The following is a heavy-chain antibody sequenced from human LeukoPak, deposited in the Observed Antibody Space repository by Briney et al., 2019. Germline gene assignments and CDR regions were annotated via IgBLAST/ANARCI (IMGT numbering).Heavy chain of an antibody. CDR3: AKGGYSYGYDWFDP. CDR1: GFTFDDYA. CDR2: ISWNSGSI. D-gene: IGHD5-18*01. V-gene: IGHV3-9*03. Sequence: GGSLRLSCAASGFTFDDYAMHWVRQAPGKGLEWVSGISWNSGSIGYADSVKGRFTISRDNAKNSLYLQMNSLRAEDMALYYCAKGGYSYGYDWFDPWGQGTLVTVSS. J-gene: IGHJ5*02.